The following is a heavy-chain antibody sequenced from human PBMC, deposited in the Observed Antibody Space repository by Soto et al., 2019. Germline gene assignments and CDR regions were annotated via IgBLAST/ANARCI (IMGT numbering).Heavy chain of an antibody. CDR1: GGTFSSYA. J-gene: IGHJ2*01. CDR3: ARTVRWLQRVWYFDL. CDR2: IIPIFGTA. D-gene: IGHD4-17*01. V-gene: IGHV1-69*12. Sequence: QVQLVQSGAEVKKPGSSVKVSCKASGGTFSSYAISWVRQAPGQGLEWMGGIIPIFGTANYAQKFQGRVTITADESTSTAYMELSSLRSEDTAVYYCARTVRWLQRVWYFDLWGRGTLVTDSS.